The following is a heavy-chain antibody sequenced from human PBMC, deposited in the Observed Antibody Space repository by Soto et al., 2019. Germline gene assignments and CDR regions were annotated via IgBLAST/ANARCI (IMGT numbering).Heavy chain of an antibody. CDR1: GFTFSNNG. J-gene: IGHJ4*02. D-gene: IGHD2-15*01. CDR3: AMDLYGGSSRFDY. Sequence: QVQLVECGGGVVQPGTSLRHSCVASGFTFSNNGIHWVRQAPGKGLEWVAVISSDGSKKYYADSVKGRFTISRDNSKNTLYLQMNSLRAEDTAVYYCAMDLYGGSSRFDYWDQGTLVTVSS. V-gene: IGHV3-30*03. CDR2: ISSDGSKK.